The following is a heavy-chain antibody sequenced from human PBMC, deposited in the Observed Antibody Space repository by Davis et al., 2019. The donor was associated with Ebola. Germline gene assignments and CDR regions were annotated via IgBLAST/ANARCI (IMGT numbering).Heavy chain of an antibody. CDR1: GGPISSGVYS. Sequence: SDTLSPTFAVPGGPISSGVYSWNSIRQPPGKGLEWIGYIYHSGSTFYNPSLKSRVTVSVDTSKNQFSLRLSSVTAADTAVYYCARHWIRSRPDYWGQGTLVTVSS. D-gene: IGHD2-2*03. CDR3: ARHWIRSRPDY. CDR2: IYHSGST. V-gene: IGHV4-30-2*03. J-gene: IGHJ4*02.